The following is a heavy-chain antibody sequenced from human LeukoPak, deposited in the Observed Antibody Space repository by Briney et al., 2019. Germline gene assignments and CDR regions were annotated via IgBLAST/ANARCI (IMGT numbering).Heavy chain of an antibody. CDR1: GGSISTYY. J-gene: IGHJ4*02. D-gene: IGHD6-13*01. CDR3: ARDLGYDSNWSYYFDS. V-gene: IGHV4-59*01. CDR2: IYYTGST. Sequence: SETLSLTCTVSGGSISTYYWSWIRQPPGKGLEWIGNIYYTGSTIYNPSLESRVTMSVDTSENQLFLNLTSVTAADTAVYYCARDLGYDSNWSYYFDSWGQGALVTVSS.